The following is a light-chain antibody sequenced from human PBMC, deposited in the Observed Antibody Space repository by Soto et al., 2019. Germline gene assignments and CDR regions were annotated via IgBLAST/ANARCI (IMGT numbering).Light chain of an antibody. CDR1: ISDVGRYNL. CDR3: CSYAGGASVV. CDR2: EDI. V-gene: IGLV2-23*01. Sequence: QSALTQPASVSGSPGQSITISCTGTISDVGRYNLVSWYQQHPDKAPKLIIYEDIDRPSGVSHRFSGSTSGNTASLTIPGLQTEDEAKYFCCSYAGGASVVFGGGTKLTVL. J-gene: IGLJ2*01.